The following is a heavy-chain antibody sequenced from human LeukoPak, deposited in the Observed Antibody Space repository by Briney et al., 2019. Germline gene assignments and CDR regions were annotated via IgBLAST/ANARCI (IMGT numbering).Heavy chain of an antibody. CDR3: ARADFIDAGPYLIGP. V-gene: IGHV1-2*02. D-gene: IGHD3-3*01. Sequence: ASVKVSCKTSGYSFTDYYIHWVRQAPGQGLEWMGWINTKSGRTSSARKFQGRVTMTRDPSIASVYMDMAWLTSDDAAIYFCARADFIDAGPYLIGPWGQGTLVTVSS. J-gene: IGHJ5*02. CDR2: INTKSGRT. CDR1: GYSFTDYY.